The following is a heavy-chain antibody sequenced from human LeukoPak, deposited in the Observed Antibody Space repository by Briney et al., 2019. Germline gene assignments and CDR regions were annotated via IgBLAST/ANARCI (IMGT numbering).Heavy chain of an antibody. Sequence: GGSLILSCAGSGLSFSDYYMSWIRQAPGKGLEWVSDISSSSSYTDYADSVKGRFTISRDNAKNSLHLQMDSLRAEDTAVYYCAREPPGGGFDYWGQGTLVTVSS. CDR2: ISSSSSYT. J-gene: IGHJ4*02. V-gene: IGHV3-11*06. CDR3: AREPPGGGFDY. CDR1: GLSFSDYY. D-gene: IGHD3-16*01.